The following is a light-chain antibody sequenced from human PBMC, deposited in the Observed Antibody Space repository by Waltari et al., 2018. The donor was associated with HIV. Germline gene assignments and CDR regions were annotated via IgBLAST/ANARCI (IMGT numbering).Light chain of an antibody. CDR1: TSDIGFFDS. Sequence: QSALTPPASVSGSPGQSITISCAGTTSDIGFFDSVYWYQQHPGRAPQLMIFGVYSRPSGVSSRFSGSKSGNTASLTISGLQAEDEANYYCCSYTAIHTLIVGGGTKLTVL. CDR2: GVY. V-gene: IGLV2-14*01. J-gene: IGLJ2*01. CDR3: CSYTAIHTLI.